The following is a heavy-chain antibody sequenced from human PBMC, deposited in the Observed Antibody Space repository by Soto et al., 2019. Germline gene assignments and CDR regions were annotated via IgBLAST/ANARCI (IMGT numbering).Heavy chain of an antibody. CDR3: ERGLPMGQFPSSFNH. Sequence: PSETLSLTCTVSGGSVSNGNFYWSWIRQPPGKGLEWIGYIHSSGITNYNPSLKSRVTISVDTSKNKFSLKLSSVTAADTAVYYCERGLPMGQFPSSFNHWGQGTLVTVYS. V-gene: IGHV4-61*01. CDR2: IHSSGIT. J-gene: IGHJ5*02. CDR1: GGSVSNGNFY. D-gene: IGHD3-16*01.